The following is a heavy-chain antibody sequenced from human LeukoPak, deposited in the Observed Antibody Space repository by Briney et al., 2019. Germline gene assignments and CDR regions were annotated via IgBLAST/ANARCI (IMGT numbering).Heavy chain of an antibody. Sequence: PGGSLRLSCAASGFTFSSYAMSWVRQAPGKGLEWVSSISSSSSYIYYADSVKGRFTISRDNAKNSLYLQMNSLRAEDTAVYYCARSTQKAFDIWGQGTMVTVSS. CDR2: ISSSSSYI. CDR1: GFTFSSYA. J-gene: IGHJ3*02. CDR3: ARSTQKAFDI. D-gene: IGHD2-2*01. V-gene: IGHV3-21*01.